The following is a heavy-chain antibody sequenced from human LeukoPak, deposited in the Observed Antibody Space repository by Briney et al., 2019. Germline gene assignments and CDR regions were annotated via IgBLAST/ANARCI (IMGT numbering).Heavy chain of an antibody. CDR1: AFIFSGHW. CDR3: AKDLGDYGEFDY. D-gene: IGHD4-17*01. CDR2: IKEDGSER. V-gene: IGHV3-7*03. J-gene: IGHJ4*02. Sequence: PGGSLRLSCEGSAFIFSGHWMNWVRQTPGKGLEWVASIKEDGSERQYVDSVKGRFTISRDNSKNTLYLQMNSLRAEDTAVYYCAKDLGDYGEFDYWGQGTLVTVSS.